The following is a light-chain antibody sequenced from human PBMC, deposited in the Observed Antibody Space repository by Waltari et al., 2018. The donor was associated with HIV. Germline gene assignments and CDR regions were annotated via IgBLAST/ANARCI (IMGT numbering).Light chain of an antibody. J-gene: IGLJ3*02. CDR2: EVS. CDR1: TTDVGDYY. V-gene: IGLV2-14*01. Sequence: QSALTQPASVSGSPGQSISISCTGTTTDVGDYYVSLYQHHPGKAPKFFIYEVSHRPSGVSNRFSGSKSGNTASLTISGLLPEDEADYFCSSYISSATPEFGGGTRLTVL. CDR3: SSYISSATPE.